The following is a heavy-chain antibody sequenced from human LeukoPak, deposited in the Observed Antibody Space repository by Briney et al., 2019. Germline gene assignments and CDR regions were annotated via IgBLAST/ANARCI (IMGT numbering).Heavy chain of an antibody. Sequence: ASVKVSCKASAYTFTGYYMHWVRQAPGQGLEWMGWINPNSGGTNYAQKFQGRVTMTRDTSITTAYMELSRLRSDDTAVYYCARAIGVYYDSSGNDAFDFWGQGTMVTVSS. J-gene: IGHJ3*01. V-gene: IGHV1-2*02. CDR1: AYTFTGYY. D-gene: IGHD3-22*01. CDR2: INPNSGGT. CDR3: ARAIGVYYDSSGNDAFDF.